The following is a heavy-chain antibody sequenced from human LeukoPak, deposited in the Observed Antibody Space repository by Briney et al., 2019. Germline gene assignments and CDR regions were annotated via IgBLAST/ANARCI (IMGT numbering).Heavy chain of an antibody. CDR3: ARECTADGVGLTQEGFDC. Sequence: GGSLRLSCAASGFTFNDYYMTWLRQAPGKGLEWVSYINDKGTSKYYADSVKGRFTISSDNAKNSLFLQMNSLRAEDTAVYYCARECTADGVGLTQEGFDCWGQGALGTVSS. D-gene: IGHD3-3*01. CDR2: INDKGTSK. CDR1: GFTFNDYY. J-gene: IGHJ4*02. V-gene: IGHV3-11*01.